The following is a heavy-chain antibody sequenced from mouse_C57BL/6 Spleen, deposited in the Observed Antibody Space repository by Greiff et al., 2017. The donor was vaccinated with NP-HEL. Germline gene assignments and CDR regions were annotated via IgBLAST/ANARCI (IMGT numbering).Heavy chain of an antibody. Sequence: QVQLQQSGAELMKPGASVKLSCKATGYTFTGYWIEWVKQRPGHGLEWIGEILPGSGSTNYNEKLKGKATFTADTSSNTAYIQLSSLTTEDSAIYYCARYPPYYYGSSYWYFDVWGTGTTVTVSS. V-gene: IGHV1-9*01. CDR3: ARYPPYYYGSSYWYFDV. CDR2: ILPGSGST. CDR1: GYTFTGYW. J-gene: IGHJ1*03. D-gene: IGHD1-1*01.